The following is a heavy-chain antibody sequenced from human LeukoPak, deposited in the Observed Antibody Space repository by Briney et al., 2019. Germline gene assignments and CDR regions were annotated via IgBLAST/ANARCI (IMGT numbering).Heavy chain of an antibody. V-gene: IGHV4-31*03. CDR2: IYYSGCT. CDR1: GGSISSGGYY. D-gene: IGHD2-15*01. CDR3: ARDREWWELAAHAFDI. Sequence: PSETLSLTCTVPGGSISSGGYYWSWIRQHPGKGLEWIGYIYYSGCTYYNPSLKSRVTISVDRSKNQFSLKLSSVTAADTAVYYCARDREWWELAAHAFDIWGQGTMVTVSS. J-gene: IGHJ3*02.